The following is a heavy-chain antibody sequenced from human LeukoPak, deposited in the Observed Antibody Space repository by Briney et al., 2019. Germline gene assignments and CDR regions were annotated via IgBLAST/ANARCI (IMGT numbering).Heavy chain of an antibody. V-gene: IGHV3-33*06. CDR3: AKEFNRGLPDY. J-gene: IGHJ4*02. D-gene: IGHD2-21*01. CDR2: IWYDGSNK. CDR1: GFTFTIYG. Sequence: GGSLRLSCAASGFTFTIYGMHWVRQAPGKGLEWVAVIWYDGSNKYYADSVKGRFTISRDNAKNSLYLQMNSLRAEDTAVYYCAKEFNRGLPDYWGQGTLVTVPS.